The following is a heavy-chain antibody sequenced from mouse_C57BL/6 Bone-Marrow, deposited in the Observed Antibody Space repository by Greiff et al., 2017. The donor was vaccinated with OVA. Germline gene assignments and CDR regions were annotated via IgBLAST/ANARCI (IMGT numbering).Heavy chain of an antibody. CDR1: GFTFSDYY. V-gene: IGHV5-12*01. CDR3: ARRLNYAMDY. J-gene: IGHJ4*01. CDR2: ISNGGGST. D-gene: IGHD2-4*01. Sequence: EVKVEESGGGLVQPGGSLKLSCAASGFTFSDYYMYWVRQTPEKRLEWVAYISNGGGSTYYPDTVKGRFTISRDNAKNTLYRQLSRLKSEDTAMYYCARRLNYAMDYWGQGTSVTVSS.